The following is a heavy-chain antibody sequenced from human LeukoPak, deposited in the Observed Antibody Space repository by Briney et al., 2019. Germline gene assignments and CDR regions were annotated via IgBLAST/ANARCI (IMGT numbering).Heavy chain of an antibody. Sequence: ASVKVSCKASGYTFTSYDINWVRQATGQGLEWMGWMNPNSGNTGYAQKFQGRATMTRNTSISTAYMELSSLRSEDTAVYYCARGAVLYDSSGYYYAGYFDYWGQGTLVTVSS. J-gene: IGHJ4*02. D-gene: IGHD3-22*01. CDR1: GYTFTSYD. CDR3: ARGAVLYDSSGYYYAGYFDY. CDR2: MNPNSGNT. V-gene: IGHV1-8*01.